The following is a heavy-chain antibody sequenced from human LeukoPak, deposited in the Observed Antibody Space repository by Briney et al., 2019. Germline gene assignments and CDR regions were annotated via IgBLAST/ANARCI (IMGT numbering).Heavy chain of an antibody. J-gene: IGHJ4*02. CDR2: ISGSGGST. CDR3: AKADSEAAGEY. V-gene: IGHV3-23*01. CDR1: GFTFSSYA. D-gene: IGHD6-13*01. Sequence: GGSLRLSCAASGFTFSSYAMSWVRQAPGKGLGWVSAISGSGGSTYYAASVKGRFTISRDNSKNTLYLQMNSLRAEDTAVYYCAKADSEAAGEYWGQGTLVTVSS.